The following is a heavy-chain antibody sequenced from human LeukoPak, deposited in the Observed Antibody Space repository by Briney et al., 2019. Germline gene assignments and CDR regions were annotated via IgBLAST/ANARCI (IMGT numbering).Heavy chain of an antibody. V-gene: IGHV1-18*01. CDR1: GYTFTSYG. D-gene: IGHD3-3*01. CDR3: AREGGTTYYDFWSGYYPIDY. J-gene: IGHJ4*02. Sequence: GASVKVSCKASGYTFTSYGISWVRQAPGQGPEWMGWISAYNGNTNYAQKLQGRVTMTTDTSTSTAYMELRSLRSDDTAVYYCAREGGTTYYDFWSGYYPIDYWGQGTLVTVSS. CDR2: ISAYNGNT.